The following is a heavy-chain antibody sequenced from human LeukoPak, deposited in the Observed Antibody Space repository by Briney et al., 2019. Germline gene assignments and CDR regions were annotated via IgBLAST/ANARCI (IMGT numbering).Heavy chain of an antibody. V-gene: IGHV3-9*01. Sequence: GGSLRLSCAASGFTFDDYAMHWVRQAPGKGLEWVSGISWNSGSIGYADSVKGRFTISRDNAKNSLYLQMNSLRAEDTALYYCARTRGSGTPSAFDIWGQGTMVTVSS. J-gene: IGHJ3*02. CDR3: ARTRGSGTPSAFDI. CDR2: ISWNSGSI. D-gene: IGHD3-10*01. CDR1: GFTFDDYA.